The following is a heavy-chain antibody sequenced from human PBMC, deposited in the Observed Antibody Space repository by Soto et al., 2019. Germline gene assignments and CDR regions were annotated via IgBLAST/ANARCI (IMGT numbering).Heavy chain of an antibody. D-gene: IGHD3-9*01. V-gene: IGHV1-18*01. CDR3: ARTRSSYDIVTVNKEYFDY. CDR2: ISAYNGNT. J-gene: IGHJ4*02. CDR1: GYTFTIYG. Sequence: ASVKVSCKASGYTFTIYGISWVRQAPGQGLEWMGWISAYNGNTNYAQKLQGRVTMTTDTSTSTAYMELRSLRSDDTAVYYCARTRSSYDIVTVNKEYFDYWGQGTLVTVSS.